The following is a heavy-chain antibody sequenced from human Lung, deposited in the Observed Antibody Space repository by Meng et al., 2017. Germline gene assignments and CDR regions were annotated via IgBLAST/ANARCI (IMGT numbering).Heavy chain of an antibody. J-gene: IGHJ2*01. D-gene: IGHD6-13*01. CDR2: ISVKNGEA. Sequence: QVQRVQSGAEAKKPGASMTVSCKASGYIFTNYDISWVRQAPGQGLEWMGWISVKNGEAKYPQNFQGRVTMTTDTTTSTAYMELRSLTSDDTAVYYCARYVPNGSFWYFDFWGRGTLVTVSS. V-gene: IGHV1-18*01. CDR3: ARYVPNGSFWYFDF. CDR1: GYIFTNYD.